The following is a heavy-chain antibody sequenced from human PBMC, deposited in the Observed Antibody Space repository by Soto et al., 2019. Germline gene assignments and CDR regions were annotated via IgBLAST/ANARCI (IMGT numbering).Heavy chain of an antibody. CDR2: IKQDGSEK. Sequence: GGSLRLSCAASGFTFSSYWMSWVRQAPGKGLEWVANIKQDGSEKYYVDSVKGRFTISRDNAKNSLYLQMNSLRAEDTAVYYCARSAPVFCSGGSCYSYYFDYWGHGTLVTVSS. CDR1: GFTFSSYW. D-gene: IGHD2-15*01. CDR3: ARSAPVFCSGGSCYSYYFDY. V-gene: IGHV3-7*01. J-gene: IGHJ4*01.